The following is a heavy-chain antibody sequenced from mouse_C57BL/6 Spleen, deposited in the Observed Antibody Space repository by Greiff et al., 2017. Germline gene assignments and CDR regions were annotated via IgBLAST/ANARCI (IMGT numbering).Heavy chain of an antibody. CDR1: GYTFTSYW. V-gene: IGHV1-69*01. D-gene: IGHD2-14*01. Sequence: QVQLKQPGAELVMPGASVKLSCKASGYTFTSYWMHWVKQRPGQGLEWIGEIDPSDSYTNYNQKFKGKSTLTVDKSSSTAYMQLSSLTSEDAAVYDCASRSGYGWFAYWGQGTLVTVSA. CDR3: ASRSGYGWFAY. J-gene: IGHJ3*01. CDR2: IDPSDSYT.